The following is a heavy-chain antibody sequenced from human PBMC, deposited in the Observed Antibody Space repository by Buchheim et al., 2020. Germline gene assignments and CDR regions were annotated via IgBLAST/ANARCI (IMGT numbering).Heavy chain of an antibody. Sequence: EVQLLESGGGLVQPGGSLRLSCAASEFTFSNYAMSWVRQALGKGLEWVSGVSASGAITDYADSVKGRVTISRDNSKNTLYLQVNSLRADDTAVYHCAKGGVVAANPLDYWGQGTL. V-gene: IGHV3-23*01. D-gene: IGHD2-2*01. CDR3: AKGGVVAANPLDY. CDR2: VSASGAIT. CDR1: EFTFSNYA. J-gene: IGHJ4*02.